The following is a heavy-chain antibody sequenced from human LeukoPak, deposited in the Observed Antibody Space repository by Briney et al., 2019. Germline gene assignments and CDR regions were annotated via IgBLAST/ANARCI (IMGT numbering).Heavy chain of an antibody. D-gene: IGHD2-2*01. J-gene: IGHJ4*02. CDR1: GFTFSSYE. Sequence: GGSLRLSCAASGFTFSSYEMNWVRQAPGKGLEWVSYISSSGSTIYYADSVKGRFTISRDNAKNLLYLQMNSLRAEDTAVYYCARDLEVVVPAANSPRGYFDYWGQGTLVTVSS. CDR3: ARDLEVVVPAANSPRGYFDY. V-gene: IGHV3-48*03. CDR2: ISSSGSTI.